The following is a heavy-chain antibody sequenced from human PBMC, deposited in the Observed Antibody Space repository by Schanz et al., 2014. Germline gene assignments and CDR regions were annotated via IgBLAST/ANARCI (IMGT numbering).Heavy chain of an antibody. J-gene: IGHJ3*01. D-gene: IGHD5-12*01. Sequence: EVQLLESGGGLVQPGGSLRLSCAASGFTFSTYAMSWVRQAPGKGLEWVSLISGSGGSTYYADSVKGRFTISRDNSKNTLYLQMSSLRAEDTAVYFCARDGGRDGYNLAFDVWGQGTLVTVSS. V-gene: IGHV3-23*01. CDR3: ARDGGRDGYNLAFDV. CDR1: GFTFSTYA. CDR2: ISGSGGST.